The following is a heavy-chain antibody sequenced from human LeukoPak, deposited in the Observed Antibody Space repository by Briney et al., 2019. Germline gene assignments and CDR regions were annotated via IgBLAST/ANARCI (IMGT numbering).Heavy chain of an antibody. CDR1: GYTFTSYG. CDR2: ISAYNGNT. CDR3: ARDVYCSGGSCYPRSGWFDP. D-gene: IGHD2-15*01. Sequence: GASVKVSCKASGYTFTSYGISWVRQAPGQGLGWMGWISAYNGNTNYAQKLQGRVTMTTDTSTSTAYMELRSLRSDDTAVYYCARDVYCSGGSCYPRSGWFDPWGQGTLVTVSS. V-gene: IGHV1-18*01. J-gene: IGHJ5*02.